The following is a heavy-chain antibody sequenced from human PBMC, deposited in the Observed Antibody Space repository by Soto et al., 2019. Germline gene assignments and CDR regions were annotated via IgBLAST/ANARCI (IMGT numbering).Heavy chain of an antibody. D-gene: IGHD3-22*01. V-gene: IGHV3-11*06. J-gene: IGHJ4*02. CDR3: ARAKGYYHTSASDS. Sequence: LXLSGAASGFTFLHYYVSWIRQAPGKGLEWISYISSNSNYKNHADSVRGRFTISRDNAKNSLYLQMNSLRPEDTAVYYCARAKGYYHTSASDSWGQGTLVTVSS. CDR1: GFTFLHYY. CDR2: ISSNSNYK.